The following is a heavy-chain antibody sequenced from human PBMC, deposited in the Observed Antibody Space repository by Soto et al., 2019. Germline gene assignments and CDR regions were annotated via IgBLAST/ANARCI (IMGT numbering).Heavy chain of an antibody. Sequence: ASVKVSCKASGYTFTSYYMHWVRQAPGQGLEWMGIINPSGGSTSYAQKFQGRVTMTRDTSTSTVYMELGSLRSEDTAVYYCARDLTMVRGVIIGHDAFDIWGQGTMVTVSS. J-gene: IGHJ3*02. CDR2: INPSGGST. CDR1: GYTFTSYY. CDR3: ARDLTMVRGVIIGHDAFDI. V-gene: IGHV1-46*01. D-gene: IGHD3-10*01.